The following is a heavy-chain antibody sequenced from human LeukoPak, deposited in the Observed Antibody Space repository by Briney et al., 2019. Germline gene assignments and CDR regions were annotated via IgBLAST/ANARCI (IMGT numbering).Heavy chain of an antibody. V-gene: IGHV1-46*01. J-gene: IGHJ4*02. CDR1: GYTFTSYY. CDR3: ARDLSSFGNYYDSSGPLGY. Sequence: ASVKVSCKASGYTFTSYYMHWVRQAPGQGLEWMGIINPSGGSTSYAQKFQGRVTMTRDTSTNTVYMELSSLRSEDTAVYYCARDLSSFGNYYDSSGPLGYWGQGTLVTVSS. CDR2: INPSGGST. D-gene: IGHD3-22*01.